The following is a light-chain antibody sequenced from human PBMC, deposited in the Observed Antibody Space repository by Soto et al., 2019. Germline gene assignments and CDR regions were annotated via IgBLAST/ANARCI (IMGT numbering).Light chain of an antibody. CDR2: DVS. Sequence: QSALTQPPSASGSPGQSVTISCIGTSSDIGGYHHVSWYQQYPGKAPRVMIYDVSERPSGVPDRFSGSKSGNTASLTVSGLQAEDEAAYYCFSYSDTYTYLFGTGTKLTVL. CDR1: SSDIGGYHH. CDR3: FSYSDTYTYL. J-gene: IGLJ1*01. V-gene: IGLV2-8*01.